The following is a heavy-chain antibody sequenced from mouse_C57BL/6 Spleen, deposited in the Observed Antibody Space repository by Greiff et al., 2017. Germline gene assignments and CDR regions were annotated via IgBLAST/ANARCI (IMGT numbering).Heavy chain of an antibody. CDR3: ASRPLYGNYEYFDV. D-gene: IGHD2-1*01. Sequence: VQLQQSGPELVKPGASVKISCKASGYSFTGYYMNWVKQSPEKSLEWIGEINPSTGGHTYNQKFKAKATLTVDKSSSTAYMQLKSLTSEDSAVYYCASRPLYGNYEYFDVWGTGTTVTVSS. J-gene: IGHJ1*03. CDR2: INPSTGGH. CDR1: GYSFTGYY. V-gene: IGHV1-42*01.